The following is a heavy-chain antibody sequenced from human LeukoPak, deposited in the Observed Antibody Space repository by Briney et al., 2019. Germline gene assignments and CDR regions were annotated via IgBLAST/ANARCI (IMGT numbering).Heavy chain of an antibody. CDR1: GGSISNYY. D-gene: IGHD3-3*01. V-gene: IGHV4-59*12. J-gene: IGHJ3*02. CDR3: ASSILGWLWIDAFDI. CDR2: IYYSGST. Sequence: SETLSLTCTVSGGSISNYYWSWIRQPPGKGLEWIGYIYYSGSTNYNPSLKSRVTISVDTSKNQFSLKLSSVTAADTAVYYCASSILGWLWIDAFDIWGQGTMVTVSS.